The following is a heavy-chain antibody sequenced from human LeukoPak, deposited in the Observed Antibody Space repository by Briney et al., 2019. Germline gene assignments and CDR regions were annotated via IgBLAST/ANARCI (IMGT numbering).Heavy chain of an antibody. CDR1: GYTFTSYA. CDR3: ARDIRFGRARYMDV. Sequence: ASVKVSCKASGYTFTSYAMHWVRQAPGQRLEWMGWINAGNGNTKYSQEFQGRVTITRDTSASTAYMELSSLRSEDTAVYYCARDIRFGRARYMDVWGKGTTVTVSS. V-gene: IGHV1-3*03. D-gene: IGHD3-10*01. CDR2: INAGNGNT. J-gene: IGHJ6*03.